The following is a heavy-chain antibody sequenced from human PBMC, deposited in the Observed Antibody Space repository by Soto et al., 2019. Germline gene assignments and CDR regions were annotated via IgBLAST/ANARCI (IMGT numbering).Heavy chain of an antibody. V-gene: IGHV3-64*01. D-gene: IGHD6-6*01. CDR3: ARRARPDFYYMDV. J-gene: IGHJ6*03. CDR1: GFTLSGYA. CDR2: ISSNGVGT. Sequence: PGGSLRLSCAASGFTLSGYAMDWVRHAPGKGLEYVSGISSNGVGTYYANSVQGRFTISRDNSKNTVYLQMGSLRPEDMAVYYCARRARPDFYYMDVWGKGTTVTVSS.